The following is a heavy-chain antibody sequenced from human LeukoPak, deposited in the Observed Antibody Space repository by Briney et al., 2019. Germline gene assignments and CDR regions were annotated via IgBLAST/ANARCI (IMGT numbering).Heavy chain of an antibody. CDR2: ISAYNGNT. J-gene: IGHJ6*02. V-gene: IGHV1-18*01. D-gene: IGHD3-3*01. CDR1: GYTFTSYG. Sequence: ASVTVSCKASGYTFTSYGISWVRQAPGQGLEWMGWISAYNGNTNYAQKLQGRVTMTTDTSTSTAYMELRSLRSDDTAVYYCAREGITIFGVVNDYYYGMDVWGQGTTVTVSS. CDR3: AREGITIFGVVNDYYYGMDV.